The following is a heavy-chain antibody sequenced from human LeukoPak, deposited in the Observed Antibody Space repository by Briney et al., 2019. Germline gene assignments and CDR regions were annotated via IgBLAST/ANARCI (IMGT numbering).Heavy chain of an antibody. J-gene: IGHJ4*02. CDR3: ARDLVQAAAGTHYFDY. CDR1: GFTFSSDS. CDR2: ISSSSGYI. Sequence: GGSLRLSCAASGFTFSSDSMNWVRQAPGKGLEWVSSISSSSGYIYYADSVKGRFTISRDNAKNSLYLQMNSLRAEDTAVYYCARDLVQAAAGTHYFDYWGQGTLVTVSS. V-gene: IGHV3-21*01. D-gene: IGHD6-13*01.